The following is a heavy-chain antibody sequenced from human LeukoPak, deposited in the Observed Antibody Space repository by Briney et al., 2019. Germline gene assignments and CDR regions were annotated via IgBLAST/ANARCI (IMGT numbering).Heavy chain of an antibody. CDR3: ARDDSSSSLDY. CDR2: IHHSGST. Sequence: SETLSLTCTVSGGSIRSSYYYWGWIRQPPGKGLEWIGEIHHSGSTNYNPSLKSRVTISVDKSKNQFSLKLTSVTAADTAVYYCARDDSSSSLDYWGQGTLVAVSA. V-gene: IGHV4-39*07. D-gene: IGHD6-6*01. CDR1: GGSIRSSYYY. J-gene: IGHJ4*02.